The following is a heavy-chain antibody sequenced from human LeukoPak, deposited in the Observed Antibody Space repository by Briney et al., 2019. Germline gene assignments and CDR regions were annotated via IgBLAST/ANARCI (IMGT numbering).Heavy chain of an antibody. V-gene: IGHV4-59*11. CDR1: GDSISSHY. J-gene: IGHJ3*02. D-gene: IGHD6-6*01. CDR2: MYYSGST. Sequence: PSETLSLTCTVSGDSISSHYWSWIRQPPGKGLEWVGYMYYSGSTNYNPSLKSRVTISVDTSKNQFSLNLSSVTAADTAVYYCARVSYSSSFDAFDIWGQGTMVTVSS. CDR3: ARVSYSSSFDAFDI.